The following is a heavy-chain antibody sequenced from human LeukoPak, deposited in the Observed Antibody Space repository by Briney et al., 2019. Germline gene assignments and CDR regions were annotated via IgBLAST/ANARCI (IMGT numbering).Heavy chain of an antibody. J-gene: IGHJ6*02. D-gene: IGHD6-13*01. CDR1: GFTFSSYG. CDR3: ARDVEQQLVLDYYYGMGV. V-gene: IGHV3-33*01. Sequence: GGSLRLSCAASGFTFSSYGMHWVRQAPGKGLEWVAVIWYDGSNKYYADSVKGRFTISRDNSKNTLYLQMNSLRAEDTAVYYCARDVEQQLVLDYYYGMGVWGQGTTVTVSS. CDR2: IWYDGSNK.